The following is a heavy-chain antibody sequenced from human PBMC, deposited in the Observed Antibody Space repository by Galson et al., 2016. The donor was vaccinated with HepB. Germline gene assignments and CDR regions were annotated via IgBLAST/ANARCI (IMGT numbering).Heavy chain of an antibody. D-gene: IGHD6-19*01. Sequence: SVKVSCKASGYTFTSNAIHWVRQAPGQRLEWLGWVSAADDNTRYSRNFQGRVTFTRDASASTVYMELSALRPEDTATYFCARGNTDGWYHDYWGQGTLVIVSS. CDR3: ARGNTDGWYHDY. J-gene: IGHJ4*02. CDR2: VSAADDNT. CDR1: GYTFTSNA. V-gene: IGHV1-3*01.